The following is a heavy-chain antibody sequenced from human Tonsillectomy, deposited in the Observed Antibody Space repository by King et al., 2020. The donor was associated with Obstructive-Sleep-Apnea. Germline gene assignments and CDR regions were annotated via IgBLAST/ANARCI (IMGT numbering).Heavy chain of an antibody. J-gene: IGHJ4*02. V-gene: IGHV3-9*01. CDR1: GFTFDDYA. CDR3: AKDLSSGWYGPVDY. Sequence: VQLVESGGGLVQPGRSLRLSCAASGFTFDDYAMHWVRQAPGKGLEWVSGISWNSGRIGYADSVKGRFTIPRDNAKNSLFLQMNSLRTEDTALYYCAKDLSSGWYGPVDYWGQGTLVTVSS. D-gene: IGHD6-19*01. CDR2: ISWNSGRI.